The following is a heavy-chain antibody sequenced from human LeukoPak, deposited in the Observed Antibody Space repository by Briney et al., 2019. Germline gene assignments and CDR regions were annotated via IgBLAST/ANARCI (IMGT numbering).Heavy chain of an antibody. CDR1: GYTFTSYD. CDR2: INPNTAGT. CDR3: ATSAGDYRAGHYYYMGV. Sequence: ASVKVSCKASGYTFTSYDINWVRQATGQGLEWMGWINPNTAGTNYAQKFLGGVTLTWDTSISTAYMELTRLTSDDTAVYYCATSAGDYRAGHYYYMGVWGKGTSVTVSS. V-gene: IGHV1-2*02. D-gene: IGHD4-11*01. J-gene: IGHJ6*03.